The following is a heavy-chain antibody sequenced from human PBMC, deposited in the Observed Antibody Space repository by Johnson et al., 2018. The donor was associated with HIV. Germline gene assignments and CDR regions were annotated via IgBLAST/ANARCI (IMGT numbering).Heavy chain of an antibody. CDR3: VKDLYCTGGICRTDAFDV. D-gene: IGHD2-8*02. Sequence: VQLVEYGGGLVQPGGSLRLSCAASGFSLSVYAMTWVRQAPGKGLEWVSTISGGGGTTNYADSVKGRFTISRDTFKNTLYLQMGSLGVEDTAVYYCVKDLYCTGGICRTDAFDVWGQGTTVTASS. CDR2: ISGGGGTT. V-gene: IGHV3-23*04. CDR1: GFSLSVYA. J-gene: IGHJ3*01.